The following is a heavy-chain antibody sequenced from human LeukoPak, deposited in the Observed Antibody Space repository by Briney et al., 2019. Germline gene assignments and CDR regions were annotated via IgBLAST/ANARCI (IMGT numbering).Heavy chain of an antibody. Sequence: GGSLRLSCAASGFTFSTYGMSWVRQTPGKELEWVSAISSGDAHTYSADSVKGRFTISRDNSKNTLYLQMNSLRAEDTAVYYCARFTGGNFDSWGQGTLVTVSS. CDR2: ISSGDAHT. V-gene: IGHV3-23*01. J-gene: IGHJ4*02. CDR1: GFTFSTYG. CDR3: ARFTGGNFDS. D-gene: IGHD1-14*01.